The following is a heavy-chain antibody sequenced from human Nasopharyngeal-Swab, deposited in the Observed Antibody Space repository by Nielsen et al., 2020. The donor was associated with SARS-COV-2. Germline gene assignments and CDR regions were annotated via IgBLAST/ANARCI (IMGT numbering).Heavy chain of an antibody. V-gene: IGHV1-69*13. CDR3: AADARQQLVRGGGDY. CDR2: IIPIFGTA. CDR1: GGTFNTYT. Sequence: SVKVSCKASGGTFNTYTITWVRQAPGQGLEWMGGIIPIFGTANYSQKFQGRVTITADESTSTAYMELSSLRSEDTAVYYCAADARQQLVRGGGDYWGQGTLVTVSS. J-gene: IGHJ4*02. D-gene: IGHD6-13*01.